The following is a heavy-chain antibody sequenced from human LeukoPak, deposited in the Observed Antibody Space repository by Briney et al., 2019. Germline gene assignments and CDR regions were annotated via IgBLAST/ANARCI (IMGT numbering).Heavy chain of an antibody. V-gene: IGHV4-34*01. CDR1: GGSFSGYY. CDR2: INHSGST. J-gene: IGHJ5*02. Sequence: PSETLSLTCAVYGGSFSGYYWSWIRQPPGKGLEWIGEINHSGSTNYNPSLKSLVTISVDTSKNQFSLKLSSVTAADTAVYYCARGLGVGSSWSLFDPWGQGTLVTVSS. CDR3: ARGLGVGSSWSLFDP. D-gene: IGHD6-13*01.